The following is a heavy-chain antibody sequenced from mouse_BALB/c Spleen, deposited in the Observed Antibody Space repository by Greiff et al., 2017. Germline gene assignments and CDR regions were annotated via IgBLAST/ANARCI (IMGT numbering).Heavy chain of an antibody. CDR1: GFNIKDTY. Sequence: VQLQQSGAELVKPGASVKLSCTASGFNIKDTYMHWVKQRPEQGLEWIGRIDPANGNTKYDPKFQGKATITADTSSNTAYLQLSSLTSEDTAVYYCAREGYYRTYYFDYWGQGTTLTVSS. J-gene: IGHJ2*01. V-gene: IGHV14-3*02. CDR2: IDPANGNT. D-gene: IGHD2-14*01. CDR3: AREGYYRTYYFDY.